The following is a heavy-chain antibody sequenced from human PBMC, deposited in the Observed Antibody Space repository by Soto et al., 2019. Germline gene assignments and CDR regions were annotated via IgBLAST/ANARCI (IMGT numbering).Heavy chain of an antibody. CDR1: GGSISSSSYY. CDR3: ARLGDYDFWSGHPL. CDR2: IYYSGST. J-gene: IGHJ4*02. V-gene: IGHV4-39*01. D-gene: IGHD3-3*01. Sequence: SETLSLTCTVSGGSISSSSYYWGLIRQPPGKGLEWIGSIYYSGSTYYNPSLKSRVTISVDTSKNQFSLKLSSVTAADTAVYYCARLGDYDFWSGHPLWGQGTLVTVSS.